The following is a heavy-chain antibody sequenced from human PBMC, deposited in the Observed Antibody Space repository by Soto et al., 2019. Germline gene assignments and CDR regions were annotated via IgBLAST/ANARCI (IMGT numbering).Heavy chain of an antibody. CDR3: ARGHYYYGMDV. V-gene: IGHV4-30-2*01. CDR1: NGSVSSGTYS. CDR2: IYYSGTT. J-gene: IGHJ6*02. Sequence: SETLSLTCTVSNGSVSSGTYSWSWVRQPPGKGLERIGYIYYSGTTYYTPSLKSRLTMSMDRANDHFSLNLTSVTAADTAVHFCARGHYYYGMDVWGQGITVTVSS.